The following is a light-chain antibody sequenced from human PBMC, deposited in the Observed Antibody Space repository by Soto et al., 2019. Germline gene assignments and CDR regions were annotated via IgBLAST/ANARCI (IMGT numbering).Light chain of an antibody. Sequence: DVQMTQYPSSLSASVGDRVTITCRASQDINSYLAWYQQKPGNAPKSLIYAASSLQTGVPSRFSGSESGTDFTLTISNLQPEDSATYYCQQYNIYPLTFGGGTKVEIK. V-gene: IGKV1D-16*01. CDR3: QQYNIYPLT. J-gene: IGKJ4*01. CDR1: QDINSY. CDR2: AAS.